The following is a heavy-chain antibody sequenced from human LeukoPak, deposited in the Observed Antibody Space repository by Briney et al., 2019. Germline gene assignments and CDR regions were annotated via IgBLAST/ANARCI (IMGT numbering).Heavy chain of an antibody. CDR3: ARVGGYSGYDYFDY. CDR2: IYYSGST. CDR1: GGSISSYY. Sequence: SETLSLTCTVSGGSISSYYWSWLRQPPGKGLEWIGYIYYSGSTNYNPSLKSRVTISVDTSKNQFSLKLSSVTAADTAVYYCARVGGYSGYDYFDYWGQGTLVTVSS. D-gene: IGHD5-12*01. J-gene: IGHJ4*02. V-gene: IGHV4-59*01.